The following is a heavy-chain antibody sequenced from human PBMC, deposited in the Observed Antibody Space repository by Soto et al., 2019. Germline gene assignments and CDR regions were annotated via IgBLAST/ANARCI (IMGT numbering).Heavy chain of an antibody. CDR3: ATAEVDY. V-gene: IGHV3-74*01. CDR2: MNSDGSTT. CDR1: GFTFANYW. Sequence: PGGSLRLSCAVSGFTFANYWMHWVRQAPGKGLEWVTRMNSDGSTTNYADSVKGRFTVSRDNARNTLYLQMNSLRAEDTAVYYCATAEVDYWGPGTLVTVSS. J-gene: IGHJ4*02.